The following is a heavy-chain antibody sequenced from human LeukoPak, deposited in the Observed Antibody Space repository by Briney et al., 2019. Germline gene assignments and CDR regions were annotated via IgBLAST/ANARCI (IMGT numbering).Heavy chain of an antibody. CDR3: ARQTGSGLFILP. CDR2: INHSGST. D-gene: IGHD3/OR15-3a*01. CDR1: GGSFSGYY. Sequence: SETLCLTCAVYGGSFSGYYWSWIRQPPGKGLEWIGEINHSGSTNYNPSLKSRVTISVDTSKNQFSLKLSSVTAADTAVYYCARQTGSGLFILPGGQGTLVTVSS. J-gene: IGHJ4*02. V-gene: IGHV4-34*01.